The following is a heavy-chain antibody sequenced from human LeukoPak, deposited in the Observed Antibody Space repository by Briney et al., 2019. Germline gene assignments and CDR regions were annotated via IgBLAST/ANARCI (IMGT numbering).Heavy chain of an antibody. CDR3: ARDLLPSYSSGWYGGTTD. J-gene: IGHJ4*02. Sequence: SETLSLTCTVSGGSISSSSYYWGWIRQPPGKGLEWIGSIYYSGSTYYNPSLKSRVTMSVDTSKNQFSLKLSSVTAADTAVYYCARDLLPSYSSGWYGGTTDWGQGTLVTVSS. CDR1: GGSISSSSYY. CDR2: IYYSGST. V-gene: IGHV4-39*07. D-gene: IGHD6-19*01.